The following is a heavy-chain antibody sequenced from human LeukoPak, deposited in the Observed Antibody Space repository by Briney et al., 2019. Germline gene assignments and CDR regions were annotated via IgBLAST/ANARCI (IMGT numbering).Heavy chain of an antibody. CDR1: RYSFISYW. V-gene: IGHV5-51*01. CDR2: IYPGDSDT. Sequence: GESLKISCKGSRYSFISYWTAWVRQMPGEGLEWMGIIYPGDSDTRYSPSFQGQVTISAGKSISTAYLQWSSLKASDTAMYYCARLMGDAYNAGLDYWGQGTLVTVSS. J-gene: IGHJ4*02. CDR3: ARLMGDAYNAGLDY. D-gene: IGHD5-24*01.